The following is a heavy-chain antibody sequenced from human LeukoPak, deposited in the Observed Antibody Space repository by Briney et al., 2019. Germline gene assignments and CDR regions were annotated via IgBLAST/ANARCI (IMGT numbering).Heavy chain of an antibody. CDR2: IYYSGST. CDR3: ARHIVVVTAIEGYFDY. CDR1: GGSISSSSYY. J-gene: IGHJ4*02. D-gene: IGHD2-21*02. V-gene: IGHV4-39*01. Sequence: SETLSLTCTVSGGSISSSSYYWGWIRQPPGKGLEWIGSIYYSGSTYYNPSLKSRVTISVDTSKNQFSLKLSSVTAADTAVYYCARHIVVVTAIEGYFDYWGQGTLVTVSS.